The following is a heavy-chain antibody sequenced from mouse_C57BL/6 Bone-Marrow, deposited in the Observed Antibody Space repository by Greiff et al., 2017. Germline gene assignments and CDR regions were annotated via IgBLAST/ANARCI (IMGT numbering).Heavy chain of an antibody. CDR3: ARDGYYPPWFAY. V-gene: IGHV1-69*01. CDR1: GYTFTSYW. CDR2: IDPSDSYT. J-gene: IGHJ3*01. D-gene: IGHD2-3*01. Sequence: QVQLQQPGAELVMPGASVKLSCKASGYTFTSYWMPWVKQRPGQGLEWIGEIDPSDSYTNYNQKFKGKSTLTVDKSSSTAYMQLSSLTSEDSAVYYCARDGYYPPWFAYWGQGTLVTVSA.